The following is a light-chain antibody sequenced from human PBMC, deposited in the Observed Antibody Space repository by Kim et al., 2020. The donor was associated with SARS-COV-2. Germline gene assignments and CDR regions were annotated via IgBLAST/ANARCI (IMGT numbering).Light chain of an antibody. J-gene: IGLJ1*01. V-gene: IGLV2-11*01. CDR3: CSYAGSYFYV. CDR2: DVI. Sequence: QSALTQPRSVSGSPGQSVTISCTGTSSDVGGYNYVSWYQQYPGKAPRLMIYDVIKRPSGVPDRFSGSKSGNKASLTISGLQAEDDADYYCCSYAGSYFYVFGSGNKVTVL. CDR1: SSDVGGYNY.